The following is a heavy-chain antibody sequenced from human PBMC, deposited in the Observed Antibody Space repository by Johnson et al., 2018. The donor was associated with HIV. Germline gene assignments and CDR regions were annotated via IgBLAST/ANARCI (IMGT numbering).Heavy chain of an antibody. CDR1: GFTFSNAW. V-gene: IGHV3-15*01. Sequence: EVQLLESGGGLVKPGGSLRLSCAASGFTFSNAWMSWVRQAPGKGLEWVGRIKSKTDGGTTDYAAPVKGRFTISRDDSKNTLYLQMNSLKTEDTAVYYCTTEFVRDSSGYSIWGQGTMVTVSS. D-gene: IGHD3-22*01. CDR2: IKSKTDGGTT. J-gene: IGHJ3*02. CDR3: TTEFVRDSSGYSI.